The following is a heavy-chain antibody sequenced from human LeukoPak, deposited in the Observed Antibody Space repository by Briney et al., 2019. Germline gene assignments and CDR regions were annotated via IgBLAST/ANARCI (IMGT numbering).Heavy chain of an antibody. D-gene: IGHD4-4*01. J-gene: IGHJ4*02. CDR2: IRGSGGST. V-gene: IGHV3-23*01. CDR1: GFTFSSYA. Sequence: GGSLRLSCAASGFTFSSYAMSWVRQAPGKGLEWVSAIRGSGGSTYYADSVKGRFTISRDNSKNTLYLQMNSLRAEDTAVYYCAKAKNSNYEFYFDYWGQGTLVTVSS. CDR3: AKAKNSNYEFYFDY.